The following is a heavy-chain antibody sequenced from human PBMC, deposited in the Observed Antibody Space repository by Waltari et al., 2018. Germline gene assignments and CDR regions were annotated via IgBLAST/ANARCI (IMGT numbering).Heavy chain of an antibody. Sequence: DVHLVESGGGLVQPRGSLRLSCTVSGFTFGSHWMHWVRQVPGKGLVWSSRIDDDGSSAIYADSFQGRFTVSRYNAKNTLYLEMNNLKAEDTAVYYCASDGCGSGYRIHYWGQGTLVNVSS. CDR2: IDDDGSSA. CDR3: ASDGCGSGYRIHY. CDR1: GFTFGSHW. J-gene: IGHJ4*02. V-gene: IGHV3-74*01. D-gene: IGHD3-3*01.